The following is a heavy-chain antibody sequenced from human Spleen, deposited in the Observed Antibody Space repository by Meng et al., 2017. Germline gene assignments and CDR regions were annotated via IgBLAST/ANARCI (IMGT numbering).Heavy chain of an antibody. D-gene: IGHD6-25*01. CDR2: ICGDST. CDR3: ARLASGSSDWYFDL. CDR1: GFTVTSNE. V-gene: IGHV3-38-3*01. J-gene: IGHJ2*01. Sequence: GGSLRLSCAASGFTVTSNEMSWVRQAPGKGLEWVSSICGDSTYYADSVKGRFTISRDNAKNSLYLQMNSLRAEDTAVYYCARLASGSSDWYFDLWGRGTLVTVSS.